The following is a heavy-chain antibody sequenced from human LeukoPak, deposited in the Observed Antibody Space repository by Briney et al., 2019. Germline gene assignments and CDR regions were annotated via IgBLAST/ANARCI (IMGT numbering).Heavy chain of an antibody. CDR3: ATEDCTDKGDFDL. J-gene: IGHJ2*01. CDR1: GFTFSNHL. D-gene: IGHD2/OR15-2a*01. Sequence: PGGSLRLSCAASGFTFSNHLMSWVRQAPGNGLEWVANINQGGSETYYADSVKGRFTISRDNAKSALHLELNSLRVEDTALYYCATEDCTDKGDFDLWGRGTLVTVSS. V-gene: IGHV3-7*01. CDR2: INQGGSET.